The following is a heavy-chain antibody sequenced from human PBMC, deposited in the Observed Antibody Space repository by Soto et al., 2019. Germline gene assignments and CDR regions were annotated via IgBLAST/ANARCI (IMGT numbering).Heavy chain of an antibody. J-gene: IGHJ3*02. CDR3: ARDNSMMGGAFDI. CDR2: ISSSSSYI. Sequence: GVSLRLSWAACGFTGSSYNMNCVRQAPGKGLEWVSSISSSSSYIYYADSVKGRFTISRDNAKNSLYLQMNSLRAEDTAVYYCARDNSMMGGAFDIWGQGTMVTVSS. V-gene: IGHV3-21*01. CDR1: GFTGSSYN. D-gene: IGHD3-22*01.